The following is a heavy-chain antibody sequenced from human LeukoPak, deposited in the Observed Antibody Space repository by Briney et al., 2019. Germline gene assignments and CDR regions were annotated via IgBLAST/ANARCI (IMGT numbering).Heavy chain of an antibody. CDR3: ARGGSWKAFDY. V-gene: IGHV3-74*01. CDR2: INSDGSST. D-gene: IGHD1-1*01. CDR1: GFTFSSYW. J-gene: IGHJ4*02. Sequence: GGSLRLSCAASGFTFSSYWMHWVRQAPGKGLVWVSRINSDGSSTSYADSVKGRFTISRDNSKNTLYLQMNSLRAEDTAVYYCARGGSWKAFDYWGQGTLVTVSS.